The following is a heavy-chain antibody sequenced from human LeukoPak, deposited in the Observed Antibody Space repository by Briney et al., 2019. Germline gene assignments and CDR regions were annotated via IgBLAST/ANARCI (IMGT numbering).Heavy chain of an antibody. V-gene: IGHV4-39*07. CDR1: GGSISSSSYY. Sequence: ASETLSLTCTVSGGSISSSSYYWGWIRQPPGKGLEWIGSIYYSGSTYYNPSLKSRVTISVDTSKNQFSLKLSSVTAADTAVYYCARIEDVTRGYNHAYYFDYWGQGTLVTVSS. CDR2: IYYSGST. J-gene: IGHJ4*02. CDR3: ARIEDVTRGYNHAYYFDY. D-gene: IGHD5-18*01.